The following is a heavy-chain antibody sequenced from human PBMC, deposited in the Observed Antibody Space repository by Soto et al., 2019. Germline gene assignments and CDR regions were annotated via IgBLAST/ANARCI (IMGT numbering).Heavy chain of an antibody. D-gene: IGHD3-3*01. CDR3: AKDRDFWSGYRPDY. CDR2: ISGSGGST. J-gene: IGHJ4*02. Sequence: GKGLEWVSAISGSGGSTYYADSVKGRFTISRDNSKNTLYLQMNSLRAEDTAVYYCAKDRDFWSGYRPDYWGQGTLVTVSS. V-gene: IGHV3-23*01.